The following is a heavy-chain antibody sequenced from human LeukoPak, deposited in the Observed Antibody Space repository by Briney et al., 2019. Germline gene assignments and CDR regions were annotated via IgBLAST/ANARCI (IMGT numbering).Heavy chain of an antibody. CDR1: GFTFTNTW. J-gene: IGHJ5*02. Sequence: GGSLRLSCTASGFTFTNTWMTWVRQAPGKGLEWVGRIKSKTDGGTTDYAAPVKGRFTISRDDSKNTLFLQMNSLKAEDTAIYYCTTETYSSSWYGTWFDPWGQGTLVTVSS. V-gene: IGHV3-15*01. CDR3: TTETYSSSWYGTWFDP. CDR2: IKSKTDGGTT. D-gene: IGHD6-13*01.